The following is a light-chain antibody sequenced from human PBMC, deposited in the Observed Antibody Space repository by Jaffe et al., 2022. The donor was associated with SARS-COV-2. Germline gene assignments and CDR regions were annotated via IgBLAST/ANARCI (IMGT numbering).Light chain of an antibody. CDR3: QQYGNSPLT. Sequence: EVVLTQSPGTLSLSPGERVTLSCRASQSISRNYLAWYKQKPGQAPRLLIYGASSRATDIPARFSGSGSGTDFTLTISRLEPEDSAVYYCQQYGNSPLTFGGGTNMEIK. CDR1: QSISRNY. V-gene: IGKV3-20*01. CDR2: GAS. J-gene: IGKJ4*01.